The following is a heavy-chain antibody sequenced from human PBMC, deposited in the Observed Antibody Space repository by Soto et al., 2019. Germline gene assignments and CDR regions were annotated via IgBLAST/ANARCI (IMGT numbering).Heavy chain of an antibody. V-gene: IGHV1-46*01. D-gene: IGHD5-18*01. CDR2: INPSGGTT. J-gene: IGHJ4*02. CDR3: TVMAEILDF. Sequence: QVQLVQSGAEVKKPGASVKVSCKASGYTFTSHYIHWVRQAPGQGLEWMGIINPSGGTTSYAQRFQVRVTMTRDTSTSTVYMELSSLRSEDTAVYYCTVMAEILDFWGQGTLVTVSS. CDR1: GYTFTSHY.